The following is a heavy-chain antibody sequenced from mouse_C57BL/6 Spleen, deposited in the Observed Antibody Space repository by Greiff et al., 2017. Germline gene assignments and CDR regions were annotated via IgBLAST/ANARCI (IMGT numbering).Heavy chain of an antibody. CDR2: IWWDDDK. CDR3: APANWLFWYFDV. J-gene: IGHJ1*03. D-gene: IGHD4-1*01. V-gene: IGHV8-8*01. CDR1: GFSLSTFGMG. Sequence: QVTLKECGPGILQPSQTLSLTCSFSGFSLSTFGMGVGWIRQPSGKGLEWLAHIWWDDDKYYNPALKSLLTISKDTSKNQVFLKIANVYTADTATYYCAPANWLFWYFDVWGTGTTVTVSS.